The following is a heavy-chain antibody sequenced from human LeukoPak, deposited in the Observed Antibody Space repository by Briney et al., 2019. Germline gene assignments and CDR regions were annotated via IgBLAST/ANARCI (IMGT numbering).Heavy chain of an antibody. CDR1: GFTVSSNY. J-gene: IGHJ4*02. V-gene: IGHV3-53*01. Sequence: PGGSLRLSCAASGFTVSSNYMSWVRQAPGKGLEYISVTYSSDTTYYADSVRDRFTISRDNSRNTLYLQMNSLRPEDTAVYYCAREPTYSSSLDYWGQGTLVTVSS. D-gene: IGHD6-6*01. CDR2: TYSSDTT. CDR3: AREPTYSSSLDY.